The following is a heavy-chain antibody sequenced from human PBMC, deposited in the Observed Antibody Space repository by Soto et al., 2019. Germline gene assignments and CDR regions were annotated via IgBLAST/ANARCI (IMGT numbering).Heavy chain of an antibody. Sequence: GGSLRLSCAASGFTFSSYAVHWVRQAPGKGLEWVAVISYDGSSKYYADSVKGRFTISRDNSKNTLYLQMNSLRAEDTAVYYCARPISIYYDSSGYYLKDFQHWG. CDR2: ISYDGSSK. D-gene: IGHD3-22*01. CDR1: GFTFSSYA. V-gene: IGHV3-30-3*01. J-gene: IGHJ1*01. CDR3: ARPISIYYDSSGYYLKDFQH.